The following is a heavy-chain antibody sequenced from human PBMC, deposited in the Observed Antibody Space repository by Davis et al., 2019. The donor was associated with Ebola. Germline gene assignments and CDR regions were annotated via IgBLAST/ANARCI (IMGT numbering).Heavy chain of an antibody. Sequence: ASVKVSCKASGYTFTSYGISWVRQAPGQALSSLLWISAYNGNTNYAQKLQGRVTMTTDTSTSTAYMELRSLRSDDTAVYYCAREIEKWIQLWDHYYYYGMDVWGQGTTVTVSS. CDR3: AREIEKWIQLWDHYYYYGMDV. J-gene: IGHJ6*02. CDR2: ISAYNGNT. CDR1: GYTFTSYG. D-gene: IGHD5-18*01. V-gene: IGHV1-18*01.